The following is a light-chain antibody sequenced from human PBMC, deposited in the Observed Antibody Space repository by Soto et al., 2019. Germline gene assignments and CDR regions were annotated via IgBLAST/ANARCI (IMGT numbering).Light chain of an antibody. CDR2: GTS. CDR1: QSFIIN. V-gene: IGKV3-20*01. J-gene: IGKJ1*01. CDR3: QQYGSPPRT. Sequence: EMVMTQSPATRSVSPGERATLSWRARQSFIINLAWYQQKPGQAPRLPIYGTSSRATGIPDRFSGSGSGTDFTLTIRRLEPEAFAVYYCQQYGSPPRTFGQGTKVDIK.